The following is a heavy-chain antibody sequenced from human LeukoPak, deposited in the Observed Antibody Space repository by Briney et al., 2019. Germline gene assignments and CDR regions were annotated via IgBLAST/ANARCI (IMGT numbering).Heavy chain of an antibody. CDR2: IYYSGST. Sequence: PSETLSLTCTVSGGSISSYYWSWIRQPPGKGLEWIGYIYYSGSTNYNPSLKSRVTISVDTSKNQFSLKLSSVTAADTAVYYCARGDTVWLVNPNRYIVGAATIDYWGQGTLVTVSS. CDR1: GGSISSYY. CDR3: ARGDTVWLVNPNRYIVGAATIDY. D-gene: IGHD1-26*01. J-gene: IGHJ4*02. V-gene: IGHV4-59*01.